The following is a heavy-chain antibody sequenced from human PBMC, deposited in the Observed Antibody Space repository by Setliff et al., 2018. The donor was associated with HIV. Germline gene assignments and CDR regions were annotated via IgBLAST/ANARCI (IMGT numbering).Heavy chain of an antibody. CDR3: ARAYNVYDYRFDSSGYDY. D-gene: IGHD3-22*01. CDR1: GLTFNRYW. CDR2: TKYDGSEN. Sequence: HPGGSLRLSCVASGLTFNRYWMSWVRQAPGKGLEWVSNTKYDGSENYYVDPVKGRFIASTDNAKNSLFLEMNSLRAEDTAVYYCARAYNVYDYRFDSSGYDYWGQGTLVTVSS. J-gene: IGHJ4*02. V-gene: IGHV3-7*03.